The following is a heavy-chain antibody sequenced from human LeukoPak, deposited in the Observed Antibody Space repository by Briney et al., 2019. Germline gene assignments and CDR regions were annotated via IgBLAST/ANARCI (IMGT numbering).Heavy chain of an antibody. CDR2: ITSSATFI. D-gene: IGHD1-7*01. V-gene: IGHV3-21*01. Sequence: GGSLRLSCTASGFSFSSYTMNWVRQAPGKGLEWISSITSSATFIYYADSVKGRFTISRDHAKNSLYLQMSSLRARDTGVYYCARTRPAGTEDYWGQGTLVTVSS. CDR3: ARTRPAGTEDY. CDR1: GFSFSSYT. J-gene: IGHJ4*02.